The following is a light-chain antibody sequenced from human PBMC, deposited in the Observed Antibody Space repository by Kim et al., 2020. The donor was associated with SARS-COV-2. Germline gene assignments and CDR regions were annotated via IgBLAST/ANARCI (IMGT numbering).Light chain of an antibody. CDR2: DVS. J-gene: IGLJ2*01. Sequence: QSALTQPRSVSGSPGQSVTISCTGTSSDVGSFNYVSWYQQHPGKAPEFIIYDVSRRPSGVPDRFSGSKSGNTASLTISGLQAEDEADYYCCAYAGSYTVIFGGGTQLTVL. V-gene: IGLV2-11*01. CDR3: CAYAGSYTVI. CDR1: SSDVGSFNY.